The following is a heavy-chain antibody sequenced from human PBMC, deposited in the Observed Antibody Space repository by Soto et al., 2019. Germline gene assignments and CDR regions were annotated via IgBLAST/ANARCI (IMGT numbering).Heavy chain of an antibody. Sequence: ASVKVSCKASGYTFTSYGISWVRQAPGQGLEWMGWISAYNGNTNYAQKLQGRVTMTTDTSTSTAYMELRSLRSDDTAVYYCARGHCSGGSCYAIAYFDYWGQGTLVTVSS. CDR1: GYTFTSYG. J-gene: IGHJ4*02. CDR2: ISAYNGNT. V-gene: IGHV1-18*01. D-gene: IGHD2-15*01. CDR3: ARGHCSGGSCYAIAYFDY.